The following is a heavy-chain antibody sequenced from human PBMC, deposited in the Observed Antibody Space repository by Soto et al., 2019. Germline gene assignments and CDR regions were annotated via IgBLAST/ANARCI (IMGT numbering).Heavy chain of an antibody. D-gene: IGHD1-7*01. CDR3: ARLENGITGTTGWFDP. Sequence: PGASLKISCKGSGYSFTSYWIGWVRQMPGKGLEWIGIIYPGDSDTRYSTSFQGQVTNSADKSISTAFLQWSSLKAADTAMYYFARLENGITGTTGWFDPWGQGTRVTVSS. CDR2: IYPGDSDT. J-gene: IGHJ5*02. V-gene: IGHV5-51*01. CDR1: GYSFTSYW.